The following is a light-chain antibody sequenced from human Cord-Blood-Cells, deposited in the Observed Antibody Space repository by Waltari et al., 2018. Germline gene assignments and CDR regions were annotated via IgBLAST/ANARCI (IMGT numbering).Light chain of an antibody. CDR2: GAS. J-gene: IGKJ3*01. CDR3: QQYNNWPRIT. CDR1: QGVSSN. V-gene: IGKV3D-15*01. Sequence: EIVMTQSPATLSVSPGERATLSCRASQGVSSNLAWYQQKPGQAPRLLIYGASARATGIPARFSGSGSGTEFTLTISSLQSEDFAVYYCQQYNNWPRITFGPGTKVDIK.